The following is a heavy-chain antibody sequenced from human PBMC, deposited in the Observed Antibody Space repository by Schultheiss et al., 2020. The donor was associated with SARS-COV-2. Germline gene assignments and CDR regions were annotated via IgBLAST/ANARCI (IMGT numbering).Heavy chain of an antibody. J-gene: IGHJ4*02. CDR1: GGSISSGGYY. CDR2: IYYSGST. Sequence: SQTLSLTCTVSGGSISSGGYYWSWIRQHPGKGLEWIGYIYYSGSTYYNPSLKSRVTISVDTSKNQFSLKLSSVTAADTAVYYCARVSVYGDYDRLDYWGQGTLVTVSS. D-gene: IGHD4-17*01. CDR3: ARVSVYGDYDRLDY. V-gene: IGHV4-31*03.